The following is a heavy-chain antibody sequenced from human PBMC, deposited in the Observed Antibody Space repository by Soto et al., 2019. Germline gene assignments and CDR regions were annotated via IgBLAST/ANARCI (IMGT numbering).Heavy chain of an antibody. CDR1: GFTFDDYA. CDR2: ISWNSGSI. Sequence: DVQLVESGGGSVQPGRSLRLSCAASGFTFDDYAMHWVRQAPGKGLEWVSGISWNSGSIGYADSVKGRFTISRDNAKNSLYLQMNSLRAEDTALYYCAGGTTIFGVVLDYWGQGTLVTVSS. V-gene: IGHV3-9*01. D-gene: IGHD3-3*01. CDR3: AGGTTIFGVVLDY. J-gene: IGHJ4*02.